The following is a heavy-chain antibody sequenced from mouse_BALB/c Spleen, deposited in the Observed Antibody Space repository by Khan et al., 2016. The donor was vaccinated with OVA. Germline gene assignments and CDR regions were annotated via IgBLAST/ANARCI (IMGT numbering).Heavy chain of an antibody. CDR2: IYPGDGST. Sequence: VQLQESGPELEKPGALVKISCKASGYTFTSYDINWVKQRPGQGLEWIGWIYPGDGSTKYNENFKGKATLTADKSSSTAYMQLSSLTSEISAVYFYARGYRDSMDYWGQGTSVTVSS. D-gene: IGHD3-1*01. J-gene: IGHJ4*01. CDR3: ARGYRDSMDY. CDR1: GYTFTSYD. V-gene: IGHV1S56*01.